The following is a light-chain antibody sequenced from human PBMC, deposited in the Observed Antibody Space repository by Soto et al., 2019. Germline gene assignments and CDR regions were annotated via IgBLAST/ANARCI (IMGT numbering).Light chain of an antibody. J-gene: IGKJ5*01. CDR3: QQHGTSPIT. Sequence: EIVLTQSPGTLSLSPGERATLSCRASEPVSTSFLAWYQQKRGQPPRLLIYGASTRATGVPDRFSGSGSGTDFTLTISELDPEDFAVYYCQQHGTSPITFGQGTRLEIK. CDR1: EPVSTSF. CDR2: GAS. V-gene: IGKV3-20*01.